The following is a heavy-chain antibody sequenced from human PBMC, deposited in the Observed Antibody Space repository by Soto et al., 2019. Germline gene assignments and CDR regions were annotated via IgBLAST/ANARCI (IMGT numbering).Heavy chain of an antibody. J-gene: IGHJ4*02. CDR3: AKDRMGAGVRGYFDY. CDR2: ISYDGSNK. CDR1: GFTFSAYG. V-gene: IGHV3-30*18. D-gene: IGHD3-10*01. Sequence: QVQLVESGGGVVQPGRSLRLSCAGSGFTFSAYGMDWVRQAPGKGLEWVAVISYDGSNKYYGDSVKGRFTISRDNSKNTLYLQMNSLRAEDTAVYSCAKDRMGAGVRGYFDYWGQGTLVTVSS.